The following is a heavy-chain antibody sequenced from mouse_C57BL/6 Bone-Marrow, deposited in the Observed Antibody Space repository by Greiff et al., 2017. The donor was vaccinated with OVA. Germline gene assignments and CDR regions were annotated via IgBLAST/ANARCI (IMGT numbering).Heavy chain of an antibody. CDR1: GYTFTSYW. V-gene: IGHV1-69*01. J-gene: IGHJ2*01. CDR3: ARPFYYYGSSPFDY. CDR2: IDPSDSYT. Sequence: QVQLKQPGAELVMPGASVKLSCKASGYTFTSYWMHWVKQRPGQGLEWIGEIDPSDSYTNYNQKFKGKSTLTVDKSSSTAYMQLSSLTSEDSAVYYCARPFYYYGSSPFDYWGQGTTLTVSS. D-gene: IGHD1-1*01.